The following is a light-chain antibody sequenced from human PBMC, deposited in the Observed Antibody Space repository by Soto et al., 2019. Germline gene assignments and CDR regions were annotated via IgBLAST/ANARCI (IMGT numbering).Light chain of an antibody. CDR1: QIIRNY. Sequence: DIQMTQSPSSLSASVGDRVTISCRASQIIRNYVSWYQQKPGTAPKLLMRAASTLQSGVTSRFSGSGSGTDFSLTISSLQIEDFATYFCQQTDSTPQTFGQGTNVEI. J-gene: IGKJ1*01. CDR2: AAS. CDR3: QQTDSTPQT. V-gene: IGKV1-39*01.